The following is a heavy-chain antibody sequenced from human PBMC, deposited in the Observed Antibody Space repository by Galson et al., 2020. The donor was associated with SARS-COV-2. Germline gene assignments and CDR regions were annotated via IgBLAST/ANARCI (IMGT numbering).Heavy chain of an antibody. J-gene: IGHJ6*03. CDR1: GFTFDDYA. Sequence: SLKISCAASGFTFDDYAMHWVRQAPGKGLEWVSGISWNSGSIGYADSVKGRFTISRDNAKTSLYLQMNSLRAEDTALYYCAKICCGGEDDYMDVWGKGTTVTVSS. CDR2: ISWNSGSI. D-gene: IGHD2-21*01. CDR3: AKICCGGEDDYMDV. V-gene: IGHV3-9*01.